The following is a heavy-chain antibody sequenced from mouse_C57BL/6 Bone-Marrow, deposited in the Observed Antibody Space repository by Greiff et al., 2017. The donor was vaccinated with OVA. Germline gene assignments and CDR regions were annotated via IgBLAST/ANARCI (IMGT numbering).Heavy chain of an antibody. D-gene: IGHD1-1*01. J-gene: IGHJ3*01. V-gene: IGHV1-22*01. CDR1: GYTFTDYN. CDR2: INPNNGGT. Sequence: VQLQQSGPELVKPGASVKMSCKASGYTFTDYNMHWVKQSHGKSLEWIGYINPNNGGTSYNQKFKGKATLTVNKSSSTAYMELRSLTSEDSAVYYCARLGCYYYGSSADAYWGQGTPVTVSA. CDR3: ARLGCYYYGSSADAY.